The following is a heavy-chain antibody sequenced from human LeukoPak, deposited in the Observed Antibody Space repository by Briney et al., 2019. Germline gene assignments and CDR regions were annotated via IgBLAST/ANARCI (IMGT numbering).Heavy chain of an antibody. CDR2: ISGSGDNT. V-gene: IGHV3-23*01. Sequence: GGSLRLSCAASGFAFSSYAMSWVRQAPGKGLEWVSGISGSGDNTYYADSVKGRFTISRDNSKNTPYVQVNSLGTEDTAAYYCAKGSYYDSSGSFYFDYWGQGTLVTVSS. CDR1: GFAFSSYA. CDR3: AKGSYYDSSGSFYFDY. D-gene: IGHD3-22*01. J-gene: IGHJ4*02.